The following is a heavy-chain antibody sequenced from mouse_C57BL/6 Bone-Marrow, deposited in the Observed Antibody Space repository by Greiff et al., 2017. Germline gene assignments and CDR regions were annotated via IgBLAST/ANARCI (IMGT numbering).Heavy chain of an antibody. CDR3: ARAYGGAMDY. V-gene: IGHV1-82*01. Sequence: VQLQQSGPELVKPGASVKISCKASGYAFSSSWMNWVKQRPGKGLEWIGRIYPGDGDTNYNGKFKGKATLTADKSSSTAYMQLSSLTSEDSAVYFCARAYGGAMDYWGQGTSVTVSS. CDR2: IYPGDGDT. J-gene: IGHJ4*01. CDR1: GYAFSSSW. D-gene: IGHD6-5*01.